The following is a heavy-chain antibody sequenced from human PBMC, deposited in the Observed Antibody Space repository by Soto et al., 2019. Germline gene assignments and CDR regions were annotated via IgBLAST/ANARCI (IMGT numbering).Heavy chain of an antibody. J-gene: IGHJ4*02. V-gene: IGHV3-23*01. Sequence: GGSLRLSCAASGFTFSSYAMSWVRQAPGKGLEWVSAISGSGGSTYYADSVKGRLTISRDNSKNTLYLQMNSLRAEDTAVYYCAKKDDSSGYYYGGFDYWGQGTLVTVSS. D-gene: IGHD3-22*01. CDR2: ISGSGGST. CDR1: GFTFSSYA. CDR3: AKKDDSSGYYYGGFDY.